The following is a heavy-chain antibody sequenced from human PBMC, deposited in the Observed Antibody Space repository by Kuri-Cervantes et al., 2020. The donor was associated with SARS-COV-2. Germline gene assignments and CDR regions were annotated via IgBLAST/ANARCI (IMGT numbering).Heavy chain of an antibody. CDR3: ARRHDYHWGMDV. Sequence: SETLSLTCTVSGGSIRGSSYYWAWIRQPPGKGLAWIASMYYSGSTYYNPSLKSRVTISVDTSKKQLSLKLRAVTAAYPAVYYCARRHDYHWGMDVWGQGTTVTVSS. CDR2: MYYSGST. V-gene: IGHV4-39*01. J-gene: IGHJ6*02. CDR1: GGSIRGSSYY.